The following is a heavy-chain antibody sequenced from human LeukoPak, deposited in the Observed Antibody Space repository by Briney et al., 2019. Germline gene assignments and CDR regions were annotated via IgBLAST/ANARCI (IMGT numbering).Heavy chain of an antibody. Sequence: SETLSLTCTVSGGSISNYYWSWIRQPPGKGLEWIGYIYSSGSTNYNPSLKSRVTISVDTSKNQFSLKLSSVTAADTAVYYCATQQCSGGSCYSRAIWFDPWGQGTLVTVSS. D-gene: IGHD2-15*01. J-gene: IGHJ5*02. CDR1: GGSISNYY. CDR3: ATQQCSGGSCYSRAIWFDP. CDR2: IYSSGST. V-gene: IGHV4-59*01.